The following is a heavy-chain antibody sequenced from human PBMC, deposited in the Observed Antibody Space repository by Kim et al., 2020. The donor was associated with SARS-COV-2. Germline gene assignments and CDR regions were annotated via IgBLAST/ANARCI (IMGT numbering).Heavy chain of an antibody. J-gene: IGHJ6*02. Sequence: ASVKVSCKASGYTFTSYYMHWVRQAPGQGLEWMGIINPSGGSTNYAQKFQGRVTMTRDTSTSTVYMELSSLRSEDTAVYYCARDITMVRGANYYSGMDVWGQGTTVTVSS. CDR2: INPSGGST. CDR1: GYTFTSYY. V-gene: IGHV1-46*01. D-gene: IGHD3-10*01. CDR3: ARDITMVRGANYYSGMDV.